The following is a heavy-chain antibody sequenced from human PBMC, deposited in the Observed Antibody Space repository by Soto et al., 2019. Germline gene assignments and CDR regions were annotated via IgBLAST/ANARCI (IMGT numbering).Heavy chain of an antibody. D-gene: IGHD3-22*01. V-gene: IGHV3-72*01. CDR1: GLTFSDHY. J-gene: IGHJ4*02. CDR3: AKDTYYYSSSGYYVFDS. CDR2: IRHKADSYTT. Sequence: GGSLRLSCAASGLTFSDHYMEWVRQAPGKGLEWVGRIRHKADSYTTEYAASVKGRFTISRDDSKNSLYLQMNSLRAEDTAVYYCAKDTYYYSSSGYYVFDSWGQGTLVTVSS.